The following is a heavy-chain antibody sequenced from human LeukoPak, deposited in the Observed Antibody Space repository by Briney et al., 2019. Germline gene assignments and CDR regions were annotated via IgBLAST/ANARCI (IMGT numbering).Heavy chain of an antibody. Sequence: PSETLSLTCTVSGGSISSSSYYWAWIRQPPGKGLEWIGSVHYSGSIYYNPSLKSRATLSLDTSKNQFSLKLSSVTAADTAVYYCAREGRGYYDSSGYSLAYWGQGTLVTVSS. CDR1: GGSISSSSYY. CDR3: AREGRGYYDSSGYSLAY. D-gene: IGHD3-22*01. CDR2: VHYSGSI. V-gene: IGHV4-39*07. J-gene: IGHJ4*02.